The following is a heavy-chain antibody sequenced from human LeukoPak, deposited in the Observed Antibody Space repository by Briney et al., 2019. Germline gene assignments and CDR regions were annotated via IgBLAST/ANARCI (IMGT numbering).Heavy chain of an antibody. CDR1: EFSVGSNY. CDR2: IYSGGST. D-gene: IGHD2-15*01. CDR3: AKNGDRGAYCTGGTCYPYFYYYMDV. V-gene: IGHV3-53*01. Sequence: GGSLRLSCAAYEFSVGSNYMTWVRQAPGKGLEWVSLIYSGGSTYYADSVKGGFTISRDNSKNTLYLQMNSLRAEDTAIYYCAKNGDRGAYCTGGTCYPYFYYYMDVWGKGTTVTI. J-gene: IGHJ6*03.